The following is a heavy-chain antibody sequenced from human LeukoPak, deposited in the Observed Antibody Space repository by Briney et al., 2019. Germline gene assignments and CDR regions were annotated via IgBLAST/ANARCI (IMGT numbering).Heavy chain of an antibody. J-gene: IGHJ3*02. CDR1: GDSITGYY. D-gene: IGHD1-26*01. CDR3: ATEVGAVDNAFDI. V-gene: IGHV4-39*07. CDR2: IYYTGNT. Sequence: SETLSLTCSVSGDSITGYYWGWIRQPPGKGLEWIGNIYYTGNTYYNSSLKSRVTISVDTSKNQFSLKLSSVTAADTVVYYCATEVGAVDNAFDIWGQGTMVTVSS.